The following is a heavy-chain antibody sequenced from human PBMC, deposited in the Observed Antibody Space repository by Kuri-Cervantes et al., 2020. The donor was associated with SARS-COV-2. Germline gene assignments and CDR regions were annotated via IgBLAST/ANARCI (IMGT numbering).Heavy chain of an antibody. CDR1: GGPFISNNW. J-gene: IGHJ5*02. CDR3: ARGRVFRSSTSCFIWSFDP. V-gene: IGHV4-4*02. Sequence: GSLRLPFAVPGGPFISNNWWGWVRQPQGRGLGWLWVIYHSGNTNYNPSLKSRVTISVDTSKNQFSLKLRSVTAADTAVYYCARGRVFRSSTSCFIWSFDPWGQGTQVTVSS. CDR2: IYHSGNT. D-gene: IGHD2-2*01.